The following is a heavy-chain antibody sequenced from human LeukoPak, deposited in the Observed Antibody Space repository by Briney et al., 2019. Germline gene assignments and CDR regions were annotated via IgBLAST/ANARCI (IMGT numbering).Heavy chain of an antibody. V-gene: IGHV5-51*01. J-gene: IGHJ3*02. D-gene: IGHD2-15*01. CDR1: GYSFTSYW. Sequence: GQSLNISCKGSGYSFTSYWIGWVRQMPGKGLEWMGIIYPGDSDTRYSPSFQGQVTISADKSISTAYLQWSSLKASDTAMYYCARLGVVGYCSGGSCYNPGAFDIWGQGTMVAVCS. CDR3: ARLGVVGYCSGGSCYNPGAFDI. CDR2: IYPGDSDT.